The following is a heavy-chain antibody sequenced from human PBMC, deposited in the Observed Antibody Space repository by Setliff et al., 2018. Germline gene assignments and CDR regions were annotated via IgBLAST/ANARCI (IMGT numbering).Heavy chain of an antibody. Sequence: GGSLRLSCGASGFTFTTYWMSWVRQAPGKGLEWVANINQDGSEKFFVDSVKGRFTISRDNAKNSLYLQMNSLRAEDTAVYYCARDQSSTYYYGSGSYPYYYYYMDVWGKGTTVTVSS. CDR1: GFTFTTYW. CDR2: INQDGSEK. CDR3: ARDQSSTYYYGSGSYPYYYYYMDV. V-gene: IGHV3-7*01. J-gene: IGHJ6*03. D-gene: IGHD3-10*01.